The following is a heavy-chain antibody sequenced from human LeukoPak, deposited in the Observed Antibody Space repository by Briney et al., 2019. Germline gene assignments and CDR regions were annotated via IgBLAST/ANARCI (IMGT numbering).Heavy chain of an antibody. CDR3: AKDPLGSGSYYPHWYFDL. D-gene: IGHD1-26*01. V-gene: IGHV3-23*01. CDR1: GFTFSSYA. CDR2: ISGSGGST. J-gene: IGHJ2*01. Sequence: GGSLRLSCAASGFTFSSYAMSWVRQAPGKGLEWVSAISGSGGSTYYADSVKGRFTISRDNSKNTLYLQMNSLRAEDTAVYYCAKDPLGSGSYYPHWYFDLWGRGTLVTVSS.